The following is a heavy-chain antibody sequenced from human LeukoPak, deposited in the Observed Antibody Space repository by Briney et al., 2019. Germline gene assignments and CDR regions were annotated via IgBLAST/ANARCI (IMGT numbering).Heavy chain of an antibody. V-gene: IGHV3-20*04. CDR3: ARDLLLLSEGENWFDP. Sequence: GGSLRLSCAASGFTFDDYGMSWVRQAPGKGLEWVSGINWNGGSTGYADSVKGRFTISRDNAKNSLYLQMNRLRAEDTAVYYCARDLLLLSEGENWFDPWGQGTLVTVSS. CDR1: GFTFDDYG. CDR2: INWNGGST. J-gene: IGHJ5*02. D-gene: IGHD2-15*01.